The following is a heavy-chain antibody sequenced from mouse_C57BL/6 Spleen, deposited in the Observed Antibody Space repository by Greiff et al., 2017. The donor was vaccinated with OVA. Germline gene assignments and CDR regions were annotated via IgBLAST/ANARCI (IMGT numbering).Heavy chain of an antibody. Sequence: VQLVESGAELVRPGASVKLSCKASGYTFTDYYINWVKQRPGQGLEWIARIYPGSGNTYYNEKFKGKATLTAEKSSSTAYMQLSSLTSEDSAVYFCAREGLTGFDYWGQGTTLTVSS. CDR3: AREGLTGFDY. J-gene: IGHJ2*01. CDR1: GYTFTDYY. CDR2: IYPGSGNT. V-gene: IGHV1-76*01. D-gene: IGHD4-1*01.